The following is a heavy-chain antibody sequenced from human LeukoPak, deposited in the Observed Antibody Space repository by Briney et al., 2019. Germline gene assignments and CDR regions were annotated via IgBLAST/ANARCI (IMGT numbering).Heavy chain of an antibody. D-gene: IGHD3-22*01. Sequence: PGGSLSLSCAASGFTVSSIYMSWVPQAPGQALEGVTVIYSGGSTYYADSVKGRFTISRDNSKNTLYLQMNSLRAEDTAVYYCAKESESYDSSGSTFDYWGQGTMVTVSS. J-gene: IGHJ4*02. CDR2: IYSGGST. V-gene: IGHV3-53*05. CDR1: GFTVSSIY. CDR3: AKESESYDSSGSTFDY.